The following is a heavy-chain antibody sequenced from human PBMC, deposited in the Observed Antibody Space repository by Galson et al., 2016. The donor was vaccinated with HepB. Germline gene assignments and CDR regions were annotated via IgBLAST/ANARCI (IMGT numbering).Heavy chain of an antibody. Sequence: SVKVSCKASGGTFTSYAIHWVRQAPGQGLEWMGGIITIFGTTNYARRFQDRVTITADEATSTAYMELSSLELEDTAVYHCVREADYGDYRKWFDPWGQGTLVTVSS. J-gene: IGHJ5*02. D-gene: IGHD4-17*01. CDR3: VREADYGDYRKWFDP. CDR2: IITIFGTT. CDR1: GGTFTSYA. V-gene: IGHV1-69*13.